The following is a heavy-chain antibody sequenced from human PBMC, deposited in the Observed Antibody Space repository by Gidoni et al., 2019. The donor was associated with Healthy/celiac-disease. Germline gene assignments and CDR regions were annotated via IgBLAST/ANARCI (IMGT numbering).Heavy chain of an antibody. Sequence: QVQLQQWGAALLTPSATLSLTLAVYGRSFSGYYWSWFRQPPGQGLEWIGEINHSGSTNYNPSLKSRVTISVDTSKNQFSLKLSSVTAADTAVYYCARGGLSSSWSFDYWGQGTLVTVSS. V-gene: IGHV4-34*01. CDR3: ARGGLSSSWSFDY. D-gene: IGHD6-13*01. J-gene: IGHJ4*02. CDR2: INHSGST. CDR1: GRSFSGYY.